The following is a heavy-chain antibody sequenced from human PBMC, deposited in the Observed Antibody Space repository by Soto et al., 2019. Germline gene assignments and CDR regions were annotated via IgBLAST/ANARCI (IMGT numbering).Heavy chain of an antibody. Sequence: PSETLSLTCTVSGGSVTSGSYFWSWIRQPPGKGLEWIGYIYYSGSTNYNPSLKSRVTISADTSKNQFSLKLSSVTAADTAVYYCARGCSSGWGLNWFDPWGQGTLVTVSS. V-gene: IGHV4-61*01. CDR1: GGSVTSGSYF. CDR3: ARGCSSGWGLNWFDP. J-gene: IGHJ5*02. CDR2: IYYSGST. D-gene: IGHD6-19*01.